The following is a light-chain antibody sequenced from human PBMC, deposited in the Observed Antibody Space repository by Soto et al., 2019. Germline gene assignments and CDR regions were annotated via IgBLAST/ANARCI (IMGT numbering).Light chain of an antibody. Sequence: DIQVTQSPSSLSASVGDRVTITCRASQSISSYLNWYRQKPGIAPNLLIYAASKLQSGAPSRFSASGSGTDFTLTISSLQPGDCAIYDCDQSYSAPWTFGQGTKVEIK. CDR2: AAS. V-gene: IGKV1-39*01. J-gene: IGKJ1*01. CDR1: QSISSY. CDR3: DQSYSAPWT.